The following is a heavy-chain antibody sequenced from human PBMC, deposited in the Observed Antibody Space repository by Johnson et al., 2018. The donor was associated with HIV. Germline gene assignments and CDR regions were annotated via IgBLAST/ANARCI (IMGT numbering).Heavy chain of an antibody. CDR3: VKDIGYGGPSDGAFDI. Sequence: VQLVESGGGLVQPGGSLRLSCAASGFTFDHYAMHWVRQPPGKGLEWVSGLTWNSDTTGYADSVKGRFTISRDSARKSLYLQMNSLTAADTALYYCVKDIGYGGPSDGAFDIWGQGTMV. V-gene: IGHV3-9*01. CDR1: GFTFDHYA. D-gene: IGHD4/OR15-4a*01. CDR2: LTWNSDTT. J-gene: IGHJ3*02.